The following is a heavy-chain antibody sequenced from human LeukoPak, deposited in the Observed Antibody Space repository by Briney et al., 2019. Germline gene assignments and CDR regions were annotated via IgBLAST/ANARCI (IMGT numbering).Heavy chain of an antibody. J-gene: IGHJ2*01. D-gene: IGHD4-17*01. Sequence: ASVKVSCKASGYTFTGYYMHWMRQAPGQGLEWMGWINPNSGGTNYAQKFQGWVTMTRDTSISTAYMELSRLRSDDTAVYYCARGRRTTVTTSGHWYFDLWGRGTLVTVSS. CDR3: ARGRRTTVTTSGHWYFDL. CDR1: GYTFTGYY. V-gene: IGHV1-2*04. CDR2: INPNSGGT.